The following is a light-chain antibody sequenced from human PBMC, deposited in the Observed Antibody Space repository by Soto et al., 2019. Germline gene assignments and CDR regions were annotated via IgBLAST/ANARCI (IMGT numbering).Light chain of an antibody. Sequence: AIRMTQSPSSFSASTGDRVTITCRASQGISSYLAWYQQKPGKAPKLLIYDASTLQSGVPSRFSGSGSGTDFTLTISCLQSEDFATYYCQQYYSYPRTFGQGTKVEIK. CDR1: QGISSY. CDR3: QQYYSYPRT. J-gene: IGKJ1*01. V-gene: IGKV1-8*01. CDR2: DAS.